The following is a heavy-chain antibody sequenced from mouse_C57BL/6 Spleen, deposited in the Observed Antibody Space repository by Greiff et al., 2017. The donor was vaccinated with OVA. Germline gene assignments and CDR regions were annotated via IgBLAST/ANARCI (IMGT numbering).Heavy chain of an antibody. D-gene: IGHD2-2*01. CDR1: GFTFSDYG. V-gene: IGHV5-17*01. CDR2: ISSGSSTI. CDR3: ARMGTTSLDY. J-gene: IGHJ2*01. Sequence: EVQLQESGGGLVKPGGSLKLSCAASGFTFSDYGMHWVRQAPEKGLEWVAYISSGSSTIYYADTVKGRFTISRDNAKNTLFLQMTSLRSEDTAMYYCARMGTTSLDYWGQGTTLTVSS.